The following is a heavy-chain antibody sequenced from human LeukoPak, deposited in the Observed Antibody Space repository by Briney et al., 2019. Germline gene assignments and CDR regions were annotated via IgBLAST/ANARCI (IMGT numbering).Heavy chain of an antibody. V-gene: IGHV4-34*01. Sequence: SETRSLTCAVYGGSFSGYYWSWIRQPPGKGLEWSGESNHSGSTNYNPSLKSRVTIAVDTSRNQFSLKLSSVTAADTAVYYCARSGYSSPKNWFDPWGQGTLVTVSS. CDR3: ARSGYSSPKNWFDP. D-gene: IGHD5-12*01. CDR2: SNHSGST. J-gene: IGHJ5*02. CDR1: GGSFSGYY.